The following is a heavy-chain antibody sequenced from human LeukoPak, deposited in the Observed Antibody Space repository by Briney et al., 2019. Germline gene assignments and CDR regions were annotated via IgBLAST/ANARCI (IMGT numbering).Heavy chain of an antibody. CDR3: ASGLWFGELFGEYYFDY. J-gene: IGHJ4*02. D-gene: IGHD3-10*01. CDR1: GGSISSYY. V-gene: IGHV4-59*01. CDR2: IYYSGST. Sequence: PSETLSLTCTASGGSISSYYWSWIRQPPGKGLEWIGSIYYSGSTNYNPSLKSRVTISVDTSKSQFSLKLSSVTAADTAVYYCASGLWFGELFGEYYFDYWGQGTLVTVSS.